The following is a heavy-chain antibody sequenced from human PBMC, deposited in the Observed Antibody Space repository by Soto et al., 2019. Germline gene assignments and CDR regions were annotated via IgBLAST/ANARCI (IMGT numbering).Heavy chain of an antibody. V-gene: IGHV3-23*01. CDR3: AKGNTSGWYFFDY. CDR1: GFTFINCA. Sequence: EVQLWESGGGLVQPGGSLRLSCEASGFTFINCAMSWVRQAPGKGLEWVSGISGTGRSTFYAVSVEGRFTISRDNSKNTVYLQMNSLRAEDTAVYYCAKGNTSGWYFFDYWGQGTLVTVSS. J-gene: IGHJ4*02. CDR2: ISGTGRST. D-gene: IGHD6-19*01.